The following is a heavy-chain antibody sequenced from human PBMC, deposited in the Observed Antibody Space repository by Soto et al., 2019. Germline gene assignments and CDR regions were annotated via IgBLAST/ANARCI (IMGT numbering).Heavy chain of an antibody. V-gene: IGHV4-31*01. Sequence: QVPLQESGPGLVKPSQTLSLTCTVSGGSINGGRYYWNWIRQHPGKGLEWIGYIYESGTTDYNPSLKSLVIISEDTSKNQFSLRLSSVTAADTAIYYCARDRGFGMDAWGQGTMVIVSS. J-gene: IGHJ6*02. CDR2: IYESGTT. CDR1: GGSINGGRYY. CDR3: ARDRGFGMDA.